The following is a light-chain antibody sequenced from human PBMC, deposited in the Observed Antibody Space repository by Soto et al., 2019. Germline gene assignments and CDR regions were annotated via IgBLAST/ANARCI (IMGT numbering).Light chain of an antibody. CDR3: QHYRSAPFT. Sequence: IGLSQSPGTLSLSTGERATLHCRASQSVRSNFLAWYQQKPGQAPRLLIYGASSRATGVPDRFSASGSGTDFTLTISRLEPEDFAVYYCQHYRSAPFTFGPGTKVDIK. CDR2: GAS. V-gene: IGKV3-20*01. J-gene: IGKJ3*01. CDR1: QSVRSNF.